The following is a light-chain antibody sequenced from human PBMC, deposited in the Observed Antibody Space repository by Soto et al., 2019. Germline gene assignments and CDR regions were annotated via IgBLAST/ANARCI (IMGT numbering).Light chain of an antibody. CDR3: QNLDSAAFT. V-gene: IGKV1-27*01. J-gene: IGKJ3*01. CDR1: QGISNY. CDR2: AAS. Sequence: DIQMTQSPSSPSASIGDRVTITCRASQGISNYLAWYQQRPGKVPKLLIYAASTLQSGVPSRFSGSGSGTDFTLTISSLLPEDVATYYCQNLDSAAFTFGPGTKVDIK.